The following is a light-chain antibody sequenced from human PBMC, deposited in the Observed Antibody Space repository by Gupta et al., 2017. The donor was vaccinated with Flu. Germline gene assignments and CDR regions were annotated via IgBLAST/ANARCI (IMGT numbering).Light chain of an antibody. V-gene: IGLV6-57*01. CDR2: DDS. J-gene: IGLJ2*01. Sequence: TVSISCTGSSGDVAGNNVEWYQQRQGSYPTAVIFDDSKRPPGVVDRCSGAINRGYTSALIAIAGLEAEDDAYYYCPYFNSNNLVFGGGTRLTVL. CDR3: PYFNSNNLV. CDR1: SGDVAGNN.